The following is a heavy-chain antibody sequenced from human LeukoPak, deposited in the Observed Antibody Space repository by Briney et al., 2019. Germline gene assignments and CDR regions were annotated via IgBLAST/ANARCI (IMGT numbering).Heavy chain of an antibody. CDR1: GGSISSYY. D-gene: IGHD3-22*01. CDR3: ARDGPYYYDSSGLRGAFDI. CDR2: IYYSGST. J-gene: IGHJ3*02. Sequence: PSETLSLTCTVSGGSISSYYWSWIRQPPGKGLEWIGYIYYSGSTNYNPSLKSRLTISLDTSKNQFSLKLSSVTASDTAVYYCARDGPYYYDSSGLRGAFDIWGQGTMVTVSS. V-gene: IGHV4-59*12.